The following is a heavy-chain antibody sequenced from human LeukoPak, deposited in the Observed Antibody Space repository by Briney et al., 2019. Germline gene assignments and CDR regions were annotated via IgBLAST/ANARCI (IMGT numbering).Heavy chain of an antibody. CDR1: GFTFDDYG. V-gene: IGHV3-20*04. D-gene: IGHD3-22*01. J-gene: IGHJ3*02. Sequence: PGGSLRLSCAASGFTFDDYGMSWVRQAPGKGLEWVSGINWNGGSTGYADSVKGRFTISRDNAKNSLYLQMNSLRAEDTAVYYCARDLGRSGYYTIDAFDIWGQGTMVTVSS. CDR2: INWNGGST. CDR3: ARDLGRSGYYTIDAFDI.